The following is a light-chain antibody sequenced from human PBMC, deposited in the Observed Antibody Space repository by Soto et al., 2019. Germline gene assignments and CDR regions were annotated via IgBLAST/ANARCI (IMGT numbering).Light chain of an antibody. Sequence: QPVLTQSPSASASLGASVKLTCTLSSGHSSYAIAWHQQQPEKGPRYLMKLNSDGSHSKGDGIPDRFSGSSSGAERYLTISILQSEDEADYYCQTWGTGTMVFGGGTKLTV. J-gene: IGLJ2*01. V-gene: IGLV4-69*01. CDR2: LNSDGSH. CDR3: QTWGTGTMV. CDR1: SGHSSYA.